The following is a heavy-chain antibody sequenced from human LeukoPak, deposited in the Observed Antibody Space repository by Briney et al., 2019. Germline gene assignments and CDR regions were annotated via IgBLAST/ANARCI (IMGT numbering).Heavy chain of an antibody. CDR3: ARVRFAIIDY. V-gene: IGHV3-53*01. Sequence: GGSLRLSCAASGFTVRSNYMSWVRQAPGKGLEWVSVIYSGGSTYYADSVKGRFTISRDNSKNTLYLQMNSLRAEDTAVYYCARVRFAIIDYWGQGTLVTVSS. J-gene: IGHJ4*02. CDR1: GFTVRSNY. CDR2: IYSGGST. D-gene: IGHD3-3*01.